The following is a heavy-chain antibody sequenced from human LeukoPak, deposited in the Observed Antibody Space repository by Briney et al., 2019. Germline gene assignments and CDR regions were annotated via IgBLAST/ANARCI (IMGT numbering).Heavy chain of an antibody. D-gene: IGHD3-22*01. CDR1: GYSINFGHL. Sequence: SDTLSLPCDFSGYSINFGHLWGWFRQPPGKGLEWIASINHSGRTYYTPSLKRRVTISVDTLKNRFSLRVTFVTAEDTGMYFCARESSAVAHTMIRDWLDPWGQGTLVTVSS. V-gene: IGHV4-38-2*02. CDR2: INHSGRT. J-gene: IGHJ5*02. CDR3: ARESSAVAHTMIRDWLDP.